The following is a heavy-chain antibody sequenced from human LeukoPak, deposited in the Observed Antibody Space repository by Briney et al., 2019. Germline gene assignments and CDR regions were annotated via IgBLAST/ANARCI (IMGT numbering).Heavy chain of an antibody. Sequence: GGSLRLSCSASGFTFSSYAMYWVRQAPGKGLEYVSGINSNGGSTYYAESAKGRFTISRDNAKNTLYLQMNSLSADDTAVYYCVREPYCSGGSCYTSGFDCWGQGTLVTVSS. CDR3: VREPYCSGGSCYTSGFDC. J-gene: IGHJ4*02. V-gene: IGHV3-64*04. D-gene: IGHD2-15*01. CDR1: GFTFSSYA. CDR2: INSNGGST.